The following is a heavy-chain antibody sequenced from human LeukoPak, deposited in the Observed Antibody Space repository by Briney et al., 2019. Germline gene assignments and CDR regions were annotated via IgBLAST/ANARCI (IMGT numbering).Heavy chain of an antibody. D-gene: IGHD3-22*01. CDR2: ISSSSSYI. CDR3: ARDPTYYDSSGYYWDY. Sequence: GGSLRLSCAASGFTFSSYSMNWVRQAPGKGLEWVSSISSSSSYIYYADSVKGRFTISRDNAKNSLYLQMNSLRAEDTAVYYCARDPTYYDSSGYYWDYWGQGTLVTVSS. V-gene: IGHV3-21*04. J-gene: IGHJ4*02. CDR1: GFTFSSYS.